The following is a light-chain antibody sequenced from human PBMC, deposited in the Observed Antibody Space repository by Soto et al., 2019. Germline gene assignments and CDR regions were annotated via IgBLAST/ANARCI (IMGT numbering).Light chain of an antibody. V-gene: IGLV2-11*01. J-gene: IGLJ2*01. CDR1: SSDVGGYNY. CDR3: CSYAGSYTT. CDR2: DVS. Sequence: QSVLTQPRSVSGSPGQSVTISCTGSSSDVGGYNYVSWYQQHPGKVPKLMIYDVSKRPSGVPDRFSGSKSGNTASLTISGLQAEDEADYYCCSYAGSYTTFGGGTKVTVL.